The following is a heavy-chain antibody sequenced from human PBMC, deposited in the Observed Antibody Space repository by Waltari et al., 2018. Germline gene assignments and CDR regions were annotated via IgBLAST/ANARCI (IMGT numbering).Heavy chain of an antibody. CDR1: GGSFSGYY. J-gene: IGHJ6*02. D-gene: IGHD3-10*01. CDR2: INHSGST. Sequence: QVQLQQWGAGLLKPSETLSLTCAVYGGSFSGYYWSWIRQPPGKGLEWIGEINHSGSTNYNPTLKRRFTISVDTSKNQFSLKLSSVTAADTAVYYCARRRITMVRGAYGMDVWGQGTTVTVSS. V-gene: IGHV4-34*01. CDR3: ARRRITMVRGAYGMDV.